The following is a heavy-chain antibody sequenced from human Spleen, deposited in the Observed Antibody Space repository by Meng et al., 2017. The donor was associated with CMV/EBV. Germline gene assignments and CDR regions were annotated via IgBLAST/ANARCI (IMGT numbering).Heavy chain of an antibody. V-gene: IGHV4-31*11. CDR3: ARDTGTPGYYYGMDV. J-gene: IGHJ6*02. CDR1: GTSFSDFS. D-gene: IGHD1/OR15-1a*01. Sequence: SETLSLTCAVFGTSFSDFSWTWIRQHPGKGLEWIGYIYYSGSTYYNPSLKSRVTISVDTSKNQFSLKLSSVTAADTAVYYCARDTGTPGYYYGMDVWGQGTTVTVSS. CDR2: IYYSGST.